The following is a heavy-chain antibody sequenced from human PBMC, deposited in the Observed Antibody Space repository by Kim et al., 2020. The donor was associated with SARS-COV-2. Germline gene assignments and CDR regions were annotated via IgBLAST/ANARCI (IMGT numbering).Heavy chain of an antibody. Sequence: GGSLRLSCAASGFTFSSYAMHWVRQAPGKGLEYVSAISSNGGSTYYANSVKGRFTISRDNSKNTLYLQMCSLRTEDMAVYYCARGGYYYDSSGYYSIGGMDVWGQGTTVTVSS. V-gene: IGHV3-64*01. J-gene: IGHJ6*02. CDR1: GFTFSSYA. D-gene: IGHD3-22*01. CDR2: ISSNGGST. CDR3: ARGGYYYDSSGYYSIGGMDV.